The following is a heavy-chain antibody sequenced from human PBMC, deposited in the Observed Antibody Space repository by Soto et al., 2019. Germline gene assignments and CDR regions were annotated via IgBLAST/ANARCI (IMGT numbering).Heavy chain of an antibody. CDR2: ISGSGDGT. V-gene: IGHV3-23*01. J-gene: IGHJ5*02. Sequence: GGSLRLSCAASGFTVGSHAMSWVRQAPGKGLEWVSSISGSGDGTYYGDSVKGRFTISRDSSSSTLYLQMDNLRAEDTAVYYCAKALAWGYLDPWGQGTLVTVSS. CDR3: AKALAWGYLDP. D-gene: IGHD3-16*01. CDR1: GFTVGSHA.